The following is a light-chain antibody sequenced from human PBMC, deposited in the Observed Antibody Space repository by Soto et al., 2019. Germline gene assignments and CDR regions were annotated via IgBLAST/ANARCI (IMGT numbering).Light chain of an antibody. CDR2: EVS. Sequence: QSVLTQPASVSGSPGRSMTISCTGTSSDVGGYDYVSWYQLHPGKAPKLMVFEVSNRPSGVSYRFSGSKSGNTASLTISGLQAEDEADYFCSSYSISTAYLFGTGTKVTVL. CDR1: SSDVGGYDY. J-gene: IGLJ1*01. V-gene: IGLV2-14*01. CDR3: SSYSISTAYL.